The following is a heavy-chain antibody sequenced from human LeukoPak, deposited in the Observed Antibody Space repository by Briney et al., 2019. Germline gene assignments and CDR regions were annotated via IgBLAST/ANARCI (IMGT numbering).Heavy chain of an antibody. Sequence: SVKVSCKASGGTFSSYAITWVRQAPGQGLEWMGRIIPIFGTANYAQKFQGRVTMTRDTSTSTVYMELSSLRSEDTAVYYCAREVTIFGVETHNDLDYWGQGTLVTVSS. CDR1: GGTFSSYA. V-gene: IGHV1-69*05. CDR2: IIPIFGTA. D-gene: IGHD3-3*01. J-gene: IGHJ4*02. CDR3: AREVTIFGVETHNDLDY.